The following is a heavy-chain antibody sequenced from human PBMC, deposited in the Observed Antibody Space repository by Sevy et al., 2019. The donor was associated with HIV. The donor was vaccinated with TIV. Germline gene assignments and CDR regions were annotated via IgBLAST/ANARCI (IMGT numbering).Heavy chain of an antibody. D-gene: IGHD3-22*01. Sequence: GGSLRLSCAGSGITFSNTWMSWVRQAPGKGLEWIGRTKSKTDGGTTDNAAPVKGRFSISRDDSKNTLYLQMNSLKTEDTAVYYCTTQWFWGQGTLVTVSS. CDR1: GITFSNTW. CDR2: TKSKTDGGTT. CDR3: TTQWF. V-gene: IGHV3-15*01. J-gene: IGHJ4*02.